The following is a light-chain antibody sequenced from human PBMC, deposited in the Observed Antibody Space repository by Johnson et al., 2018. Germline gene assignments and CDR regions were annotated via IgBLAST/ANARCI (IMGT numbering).Light chain of an antibody. V-gene: IGLV1-51*02. J-gene: IGLJ1*01. CDR3: GTWDSRLSAGNV. Sequence: QSVLTQPPSVSAAPGQKVTISCSGSSSNIGNNYVSWYQQLPGTAPKLLIYENNKRPSGIPDRFSGSKSGTSATLGITGLQTGDEADYYCGTWDSRLSAGNVFGTWTKVTVL. CDR1: SSNIGNNY. CDR2: ENN.